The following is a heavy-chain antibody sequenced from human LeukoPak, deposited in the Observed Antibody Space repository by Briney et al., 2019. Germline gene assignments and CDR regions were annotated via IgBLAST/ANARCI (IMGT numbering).Heavy chain of an antibody. CDR1: GFTFSSYG. CDR2: ISYDGSNK. CDR3: ARLSRGISKNFDY. V-gene: IGHV3-30*03. Sequence: GGSLRLSCAASGFTFSSYGMHWVRQAPGKGLEWVAVISYDGSNKYYADSVKGRFTISRDNSKNSLYLQMNSLSAEDTAVYYCARLSRGISKNFDYWGQRSLDIVSS. D-gene: IGHD3-10*01. J-gene: IGHJ4*02.